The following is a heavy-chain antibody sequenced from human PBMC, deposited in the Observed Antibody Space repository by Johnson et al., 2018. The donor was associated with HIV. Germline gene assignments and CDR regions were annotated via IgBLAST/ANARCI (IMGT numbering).Heavy chain of an antibody. D-gene: IGHD4-17*01. CDR2: ISRDGGTE. CDR1: GFTFSSYG. Sequence: VQLVESGGGVVHPGKSLRLSCVGSGFTFSSYGMHWVRQAPGEGLDWVAFISRDGGTEYYADSVKGRFAISRDNAKSTLYLQMNSLRAEDTAVYYCATLGGTVTTRAIAQPHDAFDIWGQGTMVTVSS. J-gene: IGHJ3*02. CDR3: ATLGGTVTTRAIAQPHDAFDI. V-gene: IGHV3-33*03.